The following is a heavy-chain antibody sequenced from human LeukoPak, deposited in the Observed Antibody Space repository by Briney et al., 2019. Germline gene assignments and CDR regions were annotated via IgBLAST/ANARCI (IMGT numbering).Heavy chain of an antibody. Sequence: PGGSLRLSCAASGFTFSSYSMNWVRQAPGKGLEWVSSISSSSSYIYYADSVKGRFTISRDNAKNSLYLQMNSLRAEDTAVYYCARAGNSSGYYYSRYWGQGTLVTVSS. CDR2: ISSSSSYI. V-gene: IGHV3-21*01. CDR3: ARAGNSSGYYYSRY. CDR1: GFTFSSYS. J-gene: IGHJ4*02. D-gene: IGHD3-22*01.